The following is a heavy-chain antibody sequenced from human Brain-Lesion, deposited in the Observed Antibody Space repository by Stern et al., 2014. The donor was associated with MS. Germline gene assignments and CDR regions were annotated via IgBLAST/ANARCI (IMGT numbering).Heavy chain of an antibody. CDR3: GRAGLDDTFDV. CDR2: IYYSGAT. V-gene: IGHV4-39*02. J-gene: IGHJ3*01. Sequence: QVQLQESGPGLVKPSETLSLTCSISGGSVSSNRYYWGWIRQPPGKGLEWIGIIYYSGATFYNPSLKSRVSISMDTSKNHFSLSLSSVTAADTAVYYCGRAGLDDTFDVWGQGTMVTVSS. D-gene: IGHD3/OR15-3a*01. CDR1: GGSVSSNRYY.